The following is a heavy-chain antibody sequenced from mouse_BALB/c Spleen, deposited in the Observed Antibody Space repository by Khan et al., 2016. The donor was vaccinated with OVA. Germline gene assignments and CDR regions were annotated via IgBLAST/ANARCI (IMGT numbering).Heavy chain of an antibody. CDR3: ARKSTRSSY. CDR1: GYTFTSYT. Sequence: QVQLQQPGAELVKPGASVKMSCKASGYTFTSYTMHWVKQRPGQGLEWIGYINLSSGYTKYNQKFKDKATLTADKSSSTAYLQLSSLTSEDSAVYYCARKSTRSSYWGQGTTLTVSS. CDR2: INLSSGYT. D-gene: IGHD3-1*01. V-gene: IGHV1-4*01. J-gene: IGHJ2*01.